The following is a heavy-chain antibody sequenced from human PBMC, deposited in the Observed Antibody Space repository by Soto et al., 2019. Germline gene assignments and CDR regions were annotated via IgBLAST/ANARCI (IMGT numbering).Heavy chain of an antibody. CDR1: GGTFSSYA. CDR2: FDPEDGET. D-gene: IGHD5-18*01. V-gene: IGHV1-24*01. J-gene: IGHJ4*02. Sequence: ASVKVSCKASGGTFSSYAISWVRQAPGKGLEWMGGFDPEDGETIYAHNFQGRVTMTEDTSTDTAYMELSSLRSEDTAMYYCATGYSYGIFDYWGQGTLVTVSS. CDR3: ATGYSYGIFDY.